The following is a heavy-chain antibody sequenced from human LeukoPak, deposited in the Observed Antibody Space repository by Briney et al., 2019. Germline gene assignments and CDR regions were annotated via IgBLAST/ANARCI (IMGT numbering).Heavy chain of an antibody. V-gene: IGHV4-61*02. CDR2: IYTSGST. D-gene: IGHD3-10*01. J-gene: IGHJ5*02. CDR3: ARVGTVRGVNIWFDP. CDR1: GGSISSGSYY. Sequence: SETLSLTCTVSGGSISSGSYYWSWIRQPAGKGLEWIGRIYTSGSTNYNPSLKSRVTISVDTSKNQFSLKLSSVTAADTAVYYCARVGTVRGVNIWFDPWGQGTLVTVSS.